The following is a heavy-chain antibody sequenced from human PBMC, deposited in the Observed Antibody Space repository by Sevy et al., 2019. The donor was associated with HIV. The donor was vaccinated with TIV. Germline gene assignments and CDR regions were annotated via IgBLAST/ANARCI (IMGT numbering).Heavy chain of an antibody. J-gene: IGHJ4*02. CDR3: ARGLTRVNGYLFDY. V-gene: IGHV4-59*01. CDR1: GGSISSYY. Sequence: SETLSLTCTVSGGSISSYYWSWIRQPPGKGLEWIRYIYYSGSTNYNPSLKSRVTISVDTSKNQFSLKLSSVTAADTAVYYCARGLTRVNGYLFDYWGQGTLVTVSS. CDR2: IYYSGST. D-gene: IGHD3-16*02.